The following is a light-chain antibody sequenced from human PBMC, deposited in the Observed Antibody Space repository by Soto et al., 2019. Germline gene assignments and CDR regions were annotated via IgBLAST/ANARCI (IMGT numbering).Light chain of an antibody. J-gene: IGLJ3*02. V-gene: IGLV1-40*01. CDR3: QSYDRSVQWV. CDR2: ANN. Sequence: QSVLTQPPSVSGAPGQRVTISCTGSSSNIGAGYDVQWYQQLPGTAPKLLIFANNNRPSGVPDRFSGSKSGTSASLAITGLQAEDEADYYCQSYDRSVQWVFGGGTQLTVL. CDR1: SSNIGAGYD.